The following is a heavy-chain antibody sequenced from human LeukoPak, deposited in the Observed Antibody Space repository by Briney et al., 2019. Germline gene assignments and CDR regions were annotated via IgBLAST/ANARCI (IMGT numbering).Heavy chain of an antibody. Sequence: ASVKVSCKASGYTFTGYYMHWVRQAPGQGLEWMGWINPNSGGTNYAQEFQGRVTMTRDTSISTAYMELSRLRSDDAAVYYCARIGQDIATDYWGQGTLVTVSS. CDR1: GYTFTGYY. CDR3: ARIGQDIATDY. D-gene: IGHD5-12*01. J-gene: IGHJ4*02. V-gene: IGHV1-2*02. CDR2: INPNSGGT.